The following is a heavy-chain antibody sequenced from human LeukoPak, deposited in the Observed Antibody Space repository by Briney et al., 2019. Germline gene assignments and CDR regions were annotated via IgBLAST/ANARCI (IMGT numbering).Heavy chain of an antibody. V-gene: IGHV3-21*04. CDR1: GFSFSTYA. J-gene: IGHJ4*02. CDR2: VSSASSHV. CDR3: ARVVGDYRGFDDY. D-gene: IGHD4-17*01. Sequence: GESLRLSCVASGFSFSTYAMNWVRQAPGKGPEWVSYVSSASSHVYYADSVRGRFIISRDNAKNSLYLQMNSLRAEDTAVYYCARVVGDYRGFDDYWGQGTLVTVSS.